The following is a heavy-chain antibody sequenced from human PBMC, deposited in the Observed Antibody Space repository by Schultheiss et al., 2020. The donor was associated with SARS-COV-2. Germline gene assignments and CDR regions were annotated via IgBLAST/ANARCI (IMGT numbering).Heavy chain of an antibody. J-gene: IGHJ4*02. CDR2: ISYDGSNK. Sequence: GGSLRLSCAASGFTLSDAWMNWVRQAPGKGLEWVAVISYDGSNKYYADSVKGRFTISRDNSKNTLYLQMNSLRAEDTAVYYCARDGYACSGGSCYLHYWGPGTLVTVSS. CDR3: ARDGYACSGGSCYLHY. CDR1: GFTLSDAW. D-gene: IGHD2-15*01. V-gene: IGHV3-30-3*01.